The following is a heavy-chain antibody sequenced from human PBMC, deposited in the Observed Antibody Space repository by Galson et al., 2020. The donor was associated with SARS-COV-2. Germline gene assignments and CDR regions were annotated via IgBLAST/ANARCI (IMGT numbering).Heavy chain of an antibody. CDR1: GYTLTELS. CDR3: AISPAITMVQGVIQDYYYYYGMDV. CDR2: FDPEDGET. D-gene: IGHD3-10*01. J-gene: IGHJ6*02. Sequence: ASVKVSCKVSGYTLTELSMHWVRQAPGKGLEWMGGFDPEDGETIYAQKFQGRVTMTEDTSTDTAYMELSSLRSEDTAVYYCAISPAITMVQGVIQDYYYYYGMDVWGQGTTVTVSS. V-gene: IGHV1-24*01.